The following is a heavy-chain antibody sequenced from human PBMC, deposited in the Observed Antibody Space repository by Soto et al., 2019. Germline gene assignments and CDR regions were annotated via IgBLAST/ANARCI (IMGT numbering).Heavy chain of an antibody. CDR1: GGSISSGDYY. CDR2: IYYSGST. V-gene: IGHV4-30-4*01. Sequence: SETLSLTCTVSGGSISSGDYYWSWIRQPPGKGLEWIGYIYYSGSTYYNPSLKSRVTISVDTSKNQFSLKLSSVTAADTAVYYCARGAADFWSGYCLDYWGQGTLVTVSS. CDR3: ARGAADFWSGYCLDY. D-gene: IGHD3-3*01. J-gene: IGHJ4*02.